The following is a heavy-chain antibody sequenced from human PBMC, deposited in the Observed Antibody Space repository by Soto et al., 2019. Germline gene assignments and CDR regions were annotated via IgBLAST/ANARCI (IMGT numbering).Heavy chain of an antibody. CDR2: ISYAGNNQ. CDR3: VRGYRILDY. D-gene: IGHD3-16*02. Sequence: QVQLVESGGGVVQPGRSLRLSCAASGFTFSNYAMHWIRLAPGKGLEWVALISYAGNNQYYTDSVKGRFTISRDNSKNTLYLPMNSLRAEVTAVYYCVRGYRILDYWGQGTLVTVSS. J-gene: IGHJ4*02. CDR1: GFTFSNYA. V-gene: IGHV3-30-3*01.